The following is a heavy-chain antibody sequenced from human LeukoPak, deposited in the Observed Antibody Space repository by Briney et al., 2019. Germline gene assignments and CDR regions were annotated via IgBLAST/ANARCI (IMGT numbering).Heavy chain of an antibody. V-gene: IGHV4-34*01. CDR3: ARDGRGLDY. CDR1: GGSFSGYY. Sequence: SETLSLTCAVYGGSFSGYYRSWIRQPPGKGLEWIGEINHSGSTNYNPSLKSRVTISVDTSKNQFSLKLSSVTAADTAVYYCARDGRGLDYWGQGSLVTVSS. CDR2: INHSGST. J-gene: IGHJ4*02. D-gene: IGHD3-10*01.